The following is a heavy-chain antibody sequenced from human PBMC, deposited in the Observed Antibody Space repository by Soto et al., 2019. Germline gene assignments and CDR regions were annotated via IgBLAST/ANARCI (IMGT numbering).Heavy chain of an antibody. CDR2: IYYSGST. V-gene: IGHV4-59*01. CDR1: GGSISSYY. D-gene: IGHD6-13*01. Sequence: SETLSLTCTVSGGSISSYYRSWIRQPPGKGLEWIGYIYYSGSTNYNPSLKSRVTISVDTSKNQFSLKLSSVTAADTAVYYCARAGAGDSSSPWYLLDYWGQGTLVTVS. CDR3: ARAGAGDSSSPWYLLDY. J-gene: IGHJ4*02.